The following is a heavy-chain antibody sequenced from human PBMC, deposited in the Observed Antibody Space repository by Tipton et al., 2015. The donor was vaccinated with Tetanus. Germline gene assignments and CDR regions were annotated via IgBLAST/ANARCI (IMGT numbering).Heavy chain of an antibody. D-gene: IGHD3-9*01. CDR2: IDPRDSET. CDR3: ARRRSAILSGSYHWYFDI. Sequence: VRKPGESLKISCRVSGYNFTHYSICLVLQMPGKGLEWVGIIDPRDSETFQGHVTISADKSISTAHLRWSSLEASDTAIYYCARRRSAILSGSYHWYFDIWGRGTLVIVSS. J-gene: IGHJ2*01. CDR1: GYNFTHYS. V-gene: IGHV5-51*01.